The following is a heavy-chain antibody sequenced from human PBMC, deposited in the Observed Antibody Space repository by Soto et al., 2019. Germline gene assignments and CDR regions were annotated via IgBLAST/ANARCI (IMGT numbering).Heavy chain of an antibody. CDR3: ARKGGSRRANWFDP. V-gene: IGHV1-8*01. CDR1: GYTFTSYD. CDR2: MNPNSGNT. Sequence: QVQLVQSGAEVKKPGASVKVSCKASGYTFTSYDINWVRQATGQGLEWMGWMNPNSGNTGYAQKCQGRVTKTRNTSISTAYMELSSLRSEDTAVYYCARKGGSRRANWFDPWGQGTLVTVSS. D-gene: IGHD6-13*01. J-gene: IGHJ5*02.